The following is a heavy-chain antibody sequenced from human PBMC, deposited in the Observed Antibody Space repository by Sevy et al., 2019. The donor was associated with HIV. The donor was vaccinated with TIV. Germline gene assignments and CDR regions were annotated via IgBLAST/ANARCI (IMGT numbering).Heavy chain of an antibody. CDR2: INVRGGST. V-gene: IGHV3-23*01. CDR3: ARPSPRIAAAASAFYDN. D-gene: IGHD6-13*01. CDR1: GYSFSSYA. J-gene: IGHJ4*02. Sequence: GGSLRLSCVVSGYSFSSYAISWVRQAPGKGLEWVSTINVRGGSTYYADSVKGRFTISRANPMNTLLLQMINLRVDDTAIYYCARPSPRIAAAASAFYDNWGQGTLVTVSS.